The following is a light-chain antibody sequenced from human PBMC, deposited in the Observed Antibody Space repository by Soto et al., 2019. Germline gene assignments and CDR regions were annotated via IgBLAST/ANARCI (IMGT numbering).Light chain of an antibody. CDR1: ESISRH. CDR3: LQIYSNLSIS. J-gene: IGKJ5*01. CDR2: AAS. V-gene: IGKV1-39*01. Sequence: DIQMTQSPSSLSASVGDRVTITCRASESISRHLNWYQQKPGKAPNLLIYAASTLQNGVPSRFSGSGSGTDFILTISSLYALSFATYGCLQIYSNLSISFGQGTRLEIK.